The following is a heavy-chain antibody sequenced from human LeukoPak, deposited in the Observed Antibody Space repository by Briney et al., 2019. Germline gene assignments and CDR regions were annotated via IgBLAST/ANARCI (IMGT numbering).Heavy chain of an antibody. V-gene: IGHV4-59*01. J-gene: IGHJ4*02. D-gene: IGHD4-23*01. CDR2: IYNSGST. CDR1: GGSISHYY. CDR3: ARWVDYGGNRDFDY. Sequence: PSGTLSLTCTVSGGSISHYYWNWIRQPPGKGLEWIGYIYNSGSTNYNPSLKGRVTISVDTSKNQFSLKLNSVTAADTAVYYCARWVDYGGNRDFDYWGQGTLVTVAS.